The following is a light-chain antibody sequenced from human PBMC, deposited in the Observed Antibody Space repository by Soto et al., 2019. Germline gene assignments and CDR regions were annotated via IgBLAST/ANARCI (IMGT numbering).Light chain of an antibody. CDR2: GAS. CDR3: QQYKNYLT. Sequence: DIQMTQSPSTLSASVGDRVTITCRASQSISTWLAWYQQKPGKAPKVLIYGASSLESGVPSRFSGSGSGTEFTLTISSLQPDDFATYYCQQYKNYLTFGPGTKVHIK. V-gene: IGKV1-5*01. CDR1: QSISTW. J-gene: IGKJ3*01.